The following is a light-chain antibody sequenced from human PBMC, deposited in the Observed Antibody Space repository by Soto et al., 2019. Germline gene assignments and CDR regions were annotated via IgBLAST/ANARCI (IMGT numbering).Light chain of an antibody. CDR1: PPLDTPY. Sequence: EIELTQSPGTLSVSPGETVTLACRVSPPLDTPYMAWFQAKAGLPPRMLIHQSSLRHPGVADRFSGSGSGSDFSLTISGVEADDSAVYYCQQYSRTPFTFGQGTNLEIK. CDR2: QSS. CDR3: QQYSRTPFT. V-gene: IGKV3-20*01. J-gene: IGKJ2*01.